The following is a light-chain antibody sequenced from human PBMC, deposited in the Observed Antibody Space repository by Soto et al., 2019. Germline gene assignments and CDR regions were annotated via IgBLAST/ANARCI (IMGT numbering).Light chain of an antibody. Sequence: DIQMTQSPSSLSASVGDTVTITCRASQGISNYLAWYQQKPGQVPNLLIYAASTLQSGVPSRFSGSGSGTAFALTNSSVRAGDFPTDWCHKYNNAPRTFGQGTKVEI. CDR2: AAS. V-gene: IGKV1-27*01. CDR1: QGISNY. CDR3: HKYNNAPRT. J-gene: IGKJ1*01.